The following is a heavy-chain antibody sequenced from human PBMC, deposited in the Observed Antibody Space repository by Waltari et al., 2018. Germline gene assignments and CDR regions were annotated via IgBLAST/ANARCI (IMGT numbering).Heavy chain of an antibody. CDR1: GGSFSGYY. D-gene: IGHD3-22*01. J-gene: IGHJ4*02. Sequence: VQLQQWGAGLLKPSETLSLTCAVYGGSFSGYYWSWIRQPPGKGLEWIGEINHSGSTNYNPSLKSRVTISVDTSKNQFSLKLSSVTAADTAVYYCARADRDYDSSGYHFDYWGQGTLVTVSS. CDR3: ARADRDYDSSGYHFDY. V-gene: IGHV4-34*01. CDR2: INHSGST.